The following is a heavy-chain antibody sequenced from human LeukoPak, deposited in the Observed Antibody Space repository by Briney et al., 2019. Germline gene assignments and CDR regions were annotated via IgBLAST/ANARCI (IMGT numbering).Heavy chain of an antibody. D-gene: IGHD3-3*01. CDR2: ISSSSSYI. Sequence: PGGSLRLSCAASGFTFSSYSMNWVRQAPGKGLEWVSSISSSSSYIYYADSVKGRFTISRDNAKNSLYLQMNSLRAEDTAVYYCARGGRDFWSRLTAFDIWGQGTMVTVSS. CDR1: GFTFSSYS. J-gene: IGHJ3*02. CDR3: ARGGRDFWSRLTAFDI. V-gene: IGHV3-21*01.